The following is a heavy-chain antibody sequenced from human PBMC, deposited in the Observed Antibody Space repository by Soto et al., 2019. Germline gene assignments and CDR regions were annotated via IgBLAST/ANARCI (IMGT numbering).Heavy chain of an antibody. V-gene: IGHV3-9*01. CDR2: ISWNSGNI. CDR3: AKMEGSFDY. D-gene: IGHD3-3*01. Sequence: GGSLRLSCAASGLTFNNYAMHWVRQAPGKGLEWVSGISWNSGNIGYADSVKGRFTISRDNAKNSLFLQMNSLRDEDTALYYCAKMEGSFDYWGQGTLVTVSS. CDR1: GLTFNNYA. J-gene: IGHJ4*02.